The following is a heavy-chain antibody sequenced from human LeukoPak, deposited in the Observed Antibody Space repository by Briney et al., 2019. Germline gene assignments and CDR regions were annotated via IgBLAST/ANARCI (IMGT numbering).Heavy chain of an antibody. D-gene: IGHD1-26*01. CDR3: ARDRVGATDYFDY. J-gene: IGHJ4*02. CDR2: ISVSGDAT. Sequence: PGGSLRLSCAVSGFTLSRNAMTWVRQAPGKGLQWISSISVSGDATDYADSVKGRFTVSRDNSKNALYLQMNSLRAEDTAVYYCARDRVGATDYFDYWGQGTLVTVSS. CDR1: GFTLSRNA. V-gene: IGHV3-23*01.